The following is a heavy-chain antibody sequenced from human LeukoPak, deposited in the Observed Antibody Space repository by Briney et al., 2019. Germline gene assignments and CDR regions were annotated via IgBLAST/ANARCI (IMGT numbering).Heavy chain of an antibody. J-gene: IGHJ4*02. CDR2: INPNGGGT. V-gene: IGHV1-2*02. D-gene: IGHD1-26*01. CDR1: GYTFTGYY. CDR3: ARDHRIVGATTPDY. Sequence: ASVKVSCKASGYTFTGYYMHWVRQTPGQGLEWMGWINPNGGGTNYAQKFQGRVTMTRDTSISTAYMELSRLRSDDTAVYYCARDHRIVGATTPDYWGQGTLVTVSS.